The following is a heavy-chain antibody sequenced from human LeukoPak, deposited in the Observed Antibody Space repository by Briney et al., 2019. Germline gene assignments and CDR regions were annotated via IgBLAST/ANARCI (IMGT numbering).Heavy chain of an antibody. CDR3: AGAEVDDYFDY. CDR2: INPNSGGT. Sequence: PSVKVSCKASGYTFTGYYMHWVRQASGQGLEWMGWINPNSGGTNYAQKFQGRVTMTRDTSNSTAYMELSRLRSDDTAVYYCAGAEVDDYFDYWGQGTLVTVSS. J-gene: IGHJ4*02. V-gene: IGHV1-2*02. D-gene: IGHD2-2*01. CDR1: GYTFTGYY.